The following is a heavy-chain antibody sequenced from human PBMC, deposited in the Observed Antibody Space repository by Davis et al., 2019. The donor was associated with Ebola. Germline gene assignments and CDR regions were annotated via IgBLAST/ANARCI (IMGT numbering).Heavy chain of an antibody. D-gene: IGHD2-15*01. CDR2: INPSGGST. Sequence: ASVKVSCKASGYTFTSYGISWVRQAPGQGLEWMGIINPSGGSTSYAQKFQGRVTMTRDTSTSTVYMELSSLRSEDTAVYYCARELIVVVVAATESDGYYYYGMDVWGKGTTVTVSS. CDR3: ARELIVVVVAATESDGYYYYGMDV. CDR1: GYTFTSYG. J-gene: IGHJ6*04. V-gene: IGHV1-46*01.